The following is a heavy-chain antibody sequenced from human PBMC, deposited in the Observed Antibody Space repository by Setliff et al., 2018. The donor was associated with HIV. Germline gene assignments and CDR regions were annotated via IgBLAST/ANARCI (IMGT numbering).Heavy chain of an antibody. CDR2: IIPIFGTG. D-gene: IGHD3-22*01. CDR1: GGIFMNSA. V-gene: IGHV1-69*13. J-gene: IGHJ3*01. Sequence: SVKVSCKASGGIFMNSAFNWVRQARGQGLEWMGSIIPIFGTGNYAQKFQGRVTITADESTSTAFMELRGLRSEDTALYYCATGRHYYDSSDYPANPFDVWG. CDR3: ATGRHYYDSSDYPANPFDV.